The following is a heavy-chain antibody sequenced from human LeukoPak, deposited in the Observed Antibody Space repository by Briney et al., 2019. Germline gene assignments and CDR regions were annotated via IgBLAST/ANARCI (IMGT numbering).Heavy chain of an antibody. CDR1: TYSFTGNY. J-gene: IGHJ5*02. V-gene: IGHV1-2*02. CDR3: ARGGYTYGSRDPLSSFDP. D-gene: IGHD5-18*01. Sequence: ASVKVSCKASTYSFTGNYLHWVRQAPGQGLQWMGWINPSSGDTKYAQKFQGRVTMTRDISIDTAYMDLSRLRSDDTAVYFCARGGYTYGSRDPLSSFDPWGQGTLVTVSS. CDR2: INPSSGDT.